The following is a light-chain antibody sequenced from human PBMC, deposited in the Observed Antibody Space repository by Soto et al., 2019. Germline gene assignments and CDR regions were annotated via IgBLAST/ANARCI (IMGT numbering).Light chain of an antibody. CDR3: QQYNSYS. V-gene: IGKV1-5*01. CDR2: DAS. Sequence: DIQMNQSPSTLSASVGDRVTITCRASQSISSWLAWYQQKPGKAPKLLIYDASSLESGVPSRFSGSGSGTEFALTISSLQPDDFATYYCQQYNSYSFGGGTKVEIK. J-gene: IGKJ4*01. CDR1: QSISSW.